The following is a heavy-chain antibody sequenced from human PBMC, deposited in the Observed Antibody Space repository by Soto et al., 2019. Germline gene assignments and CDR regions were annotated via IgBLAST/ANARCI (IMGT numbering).Heavy chain of an antibody. CDR2: INPSGGST. J-gene: IGHJ4*02. Sequence: QVQLVQSGAEVKKPGASVKVSCKASGYTFTSYYMHWVRQAPGQGLEWMGIINPSGGSTSYAQKCQGRVTMTRDTSTSTVYMELSSLRSEDTAVYYCARDESQRSYYSNYDKASPLYYFDYWGQGTLVTVSS. D-gene: IGHD4-4*01. V-gene: IGHV1-46*01. CDR3: ARDESQRSYYSNYDKASPLYYFDY. CDR1: GYTFTSYY.